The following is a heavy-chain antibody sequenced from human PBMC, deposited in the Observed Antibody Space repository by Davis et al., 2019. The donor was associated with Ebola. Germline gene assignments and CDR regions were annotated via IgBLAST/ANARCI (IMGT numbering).Heavy chain of an antibody. D-gene: IGHD1-7*01. CDR3: ARGELELPFDY. Sequence: ASVKVSCKASGYTFTSYYMHWLRQAPGQGLEWMGIINPSGGSTRYAKKFQGRVTMTRDTSTSTVYMELSSLRSEDTAVYYGARGELELPFDYWGQGTLVTVSS. V-gene: IGHV1-46*01. J-gene: IGHJ4*02. CDR2: INPSGGST. CDR1: GYTFTSYY.